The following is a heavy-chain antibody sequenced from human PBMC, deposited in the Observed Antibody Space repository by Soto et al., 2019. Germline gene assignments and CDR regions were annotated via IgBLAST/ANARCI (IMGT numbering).Heavy chain of an antibody. CDR2: INPSGGST. CDR1: GYTFTSYY. D-gene: IGHD1-26*01. J-gene: IGHJ4*02. CDR3: ARDPARGSYAYYFDY. Sequence: ASVKVSCKASGYTFTSYYMHWVRQAPGQGLEWMGIINPSGGSTSYAQKFQGRVTMTRDTSTSTVYMELSSLRSEDTAVYYCARDPARGSYAYYFDYWGQGTLVTVSS. V-gene: IGHV1-46*01.